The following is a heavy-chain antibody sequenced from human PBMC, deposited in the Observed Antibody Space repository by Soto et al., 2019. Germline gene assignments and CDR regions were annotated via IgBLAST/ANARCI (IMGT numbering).Heavy chain of an antibody. Sequence: QVQLQQGGAGQLQPSQTLSLTCAVYGGCFSGYYWSWIRQPPGKGLEWIGEINHSGSTNYNPSLKSRVTISVDTSKNQFSLKLSSVEAADTAVYYWARLTQRARYYYYGMDVWGQGTTVTVSS. CDR2: INHSGST. J-gene: IGHJ6*02. V-gene: IGHV4-34*01. D-gene: IGHD7-27*01. CDR3: ARLTQRARYYYYGMDV. CDR1: GGCFSGYY.